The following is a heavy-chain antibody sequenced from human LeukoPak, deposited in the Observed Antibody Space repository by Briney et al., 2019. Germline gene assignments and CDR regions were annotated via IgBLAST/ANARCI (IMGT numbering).Heavy chain of an antibody. CDR3: ARVSLRAYYYGMDV. Sequence: SETLSLTCTVSGGSICSGGYYWSWIRQHPGKGLEWIGYIYYSGSTYYNPSLKSRVTISVDTSKNQFSLKLSSVTAADTAVYYCARVSLRAYYYGMDVWGQGTTVTVSS. V-gene: IGHV4-31*03. CDR1: GGSICSGGYY. J-gene: IGHJ6*02. CDR2: IYYSGST.